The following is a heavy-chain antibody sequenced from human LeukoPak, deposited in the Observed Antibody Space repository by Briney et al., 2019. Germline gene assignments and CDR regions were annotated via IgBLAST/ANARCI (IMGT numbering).Heavy chain of an antibody. V-gene: IGHV2-70*13. D-gene: IGHD2/OR15-2a*01. CDR2: IDWDDVK. CDR1: GGSISSGGYY. CDR3: ARSYSASLGVLCNWFDP. Sequence: QTLSLTCSVSGGSISSGGYYWSWIRQSPGKTLEWLALIDWDDVKYYSTSLKTRLTISRDTSRNHVILTMTNVDPVDTATYYCARSYSASLGVLCNWFDPWGQGTPVTVSS. J-gene: IGHJ5*02.